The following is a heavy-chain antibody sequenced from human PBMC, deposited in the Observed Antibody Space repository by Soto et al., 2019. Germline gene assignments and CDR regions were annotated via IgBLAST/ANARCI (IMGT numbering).Heavy chain of an antibody. CDR3: ARAAETRYYGMDV. CDR2: INTYSGNT. Sequence: QVQLVQSGAEVKKPGASVKVSCKASDYTFTSYGISWVRQAPGQGLEWMGWINTYSGNTDYARKFQGIVTMTTDTSTSPAYMEMRSLRFDDMAVYYCARAAETRYYGMDVWGQGTTVTVSS. V-gene: IGHV1-18*03. CDR1: DYTFTSYG. J-gene: IGHJ6*02.